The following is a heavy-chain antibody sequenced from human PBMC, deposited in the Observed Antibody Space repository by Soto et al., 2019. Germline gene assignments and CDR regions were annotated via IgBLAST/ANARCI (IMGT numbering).Heavy chain of an antibody. J-gene: IGHJ3*02. Sequence: GGSLRLSCAASGFTFSSYSMNWVRQAPGKGLEWVSSISSSSSYIYYADSVKGRFTISRDNAKNSLYLQMNSLRAEDTAVYYCARDLKVPGAFDIWGQGTMVTVSS. V-gene: IGHV3-21*01. CDR3: ARDLKVPGAFDI. CDR1: GFTFSSYS. CDR2: ISSSSSYI.